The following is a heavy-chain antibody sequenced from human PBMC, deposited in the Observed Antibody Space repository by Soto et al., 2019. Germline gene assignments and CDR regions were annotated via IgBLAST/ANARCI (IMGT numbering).Heavy chain of an antibody. D-gene: IGHD3-22*01. CDR2: IIPIFGTA. V-gene: IGHV1-69*01. Sequence: QVQLVQSGAEVKKPGSSVKVSCKASGGTFSSYAISWVRQAPGQGLEWMGGIIPIFGTANYAQKFQGRVTISADESTSTAYMELSSLRSEYTAVYYCAREANYYASSGYYPFDYWGQGTLVTVSS. CDR3: AREANYYASSGYYPFDY. J-gene: IGHJ4*02. CDR1: GGTFSSYA.